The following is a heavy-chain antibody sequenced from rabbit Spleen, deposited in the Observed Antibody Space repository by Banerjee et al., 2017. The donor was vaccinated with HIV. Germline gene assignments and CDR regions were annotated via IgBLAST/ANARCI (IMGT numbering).Heavy chain of an antibody. J-gene: IGHJ4*01. D-gene: IGHD2-1*01. CDR1: GFSFSSSDY. V-gene: IGHV1S40*01. Sequence: QLLEESVGDLVKPGASLTLTCTASGFSFSSSDYMCWVRQAPGKGLEWIACIAGSSSGFSYFASWAKGRFTISKTTSTKVTLQMTSQTVADTATFFCGRAGEGGYGYLDLWGQGTLVTVS. CDR3: GRAGEGGYGYLDL. CDR2: IAGSSSGFS.